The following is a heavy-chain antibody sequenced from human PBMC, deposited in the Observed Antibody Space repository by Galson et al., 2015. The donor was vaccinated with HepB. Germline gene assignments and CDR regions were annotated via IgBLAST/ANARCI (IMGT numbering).Heavy chain of an antibody. D-gene: IGHD3-22*01. J-gene: IGHJ3*02. Sequence: QSGAEVKKPGESLKISCKGSGYSFTSYWIGWVRQMPGKGLEWMGIIYPGDSDTRYSPSFQGQVTISADKSISTAYLQWSSLKASDPAMYYCARRTMIVVVITPDDAFDIWGQGTMVTVSS. CDR1: GYSFTSYW. CDR2: IYPGDSDT. CDR3: ARRTMIVVVITPDDAFDI. V-gene: IGHV5-51*03.